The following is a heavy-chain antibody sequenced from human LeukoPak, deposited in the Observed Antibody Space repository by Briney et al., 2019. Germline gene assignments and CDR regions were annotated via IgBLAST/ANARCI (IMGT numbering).Heavy chain of an antibody. CDR2: IYYSGST. D-gene: IGHD3-22*01. CDR3: ARVAEDSSGYYWFDP. J-gene: IGHJ5*02. Sequence: SETLSLTCTVSGGSISSSSYYWGWIRQPPGKGLEWIGSIYYSGSTYYNPSLKSRVTISVDTSKNQFSLKLSSVTAADTAVYYCARVAEDSSGYYWFDPWGQGTLVTVSS. CDR1: GGSISSSSYY. V-gene: IGHV4-39*07.